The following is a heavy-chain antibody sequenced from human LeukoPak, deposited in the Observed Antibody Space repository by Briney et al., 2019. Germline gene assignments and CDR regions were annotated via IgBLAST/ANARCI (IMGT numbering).Heavy chain of an antibody. D-gene: IGHD3-16*01. Sequence: ESGPTLVNPTQTRTLTCTFSGFSLSTSGVGVGWIRQPPGKALEWLALIYWNDDKRYSPSLKSRLTITKDTSKNQVVLTMTNMDPVDTATYYCAHRRYDYVWGSYQFDYWGQGTLVTVSS. CDR2: IYWNDDK. V-gene: IGHV2-5*01. J-gene: IGHJ4*02. CDR1: GFSLSTSGVG. CDR3: AHRRYDYVWGSYQFDY.